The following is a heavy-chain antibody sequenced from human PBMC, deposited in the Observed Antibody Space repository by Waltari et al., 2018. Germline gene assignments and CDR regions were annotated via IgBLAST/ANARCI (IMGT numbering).Heavy chain of an antibody. CDR3: ARASTDDYGDLLHDAFDI. CDR1: GFTFSSYD. J-gene: IGHJ3*02. V-gene: IGHV3-13*01. D-gene: IGHD4-17*01. Sequence: EVQLVESGGGLVQPGGSLRLSCAASGFTFSSYDMHWVRQATGKGLEWVSAIGTAGDTYDPGSVKGRFTISRENAKNSLYLQMNSLRAEDTAVYYCARASTDDYGDLLHDAFDIWGQGTMVTVSS. CDR2: IGTAGDT.